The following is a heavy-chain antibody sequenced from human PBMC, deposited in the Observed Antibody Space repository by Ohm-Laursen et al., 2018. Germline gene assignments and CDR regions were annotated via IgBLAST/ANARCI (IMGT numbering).Heavy chain of an antibody. J-gene: IGHJ4*02. CDR1: GDSISSYY. D-gene: IGHD3-10*01. CDR3: AGGFGFGELSY. V-gene: IGHV4-59*08. CDR2: INYSGNT. Sequence: SETLSLTCTVSGDSISSYYWSWIRQPSGKGLEWIGHINYSGNTNYNPSLKSRVTISVDTSKNQFSLKLSSVTAEDTAVYYCAGGFGFGELSYWGQGTLVTVFS.